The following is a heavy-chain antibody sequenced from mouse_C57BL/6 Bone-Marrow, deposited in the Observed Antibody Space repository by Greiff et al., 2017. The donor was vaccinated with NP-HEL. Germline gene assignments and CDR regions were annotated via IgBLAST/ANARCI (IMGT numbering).Heavy chain of an antibody. CDR2: IHPNSGST. V-gene: IGHV1-64*01. D-gene: IGHD2-3*01. CDR3: ARNGIYDGYYDRYFDY. CDR1: GYTFTSYW. J-gene: IGHJ2*01. Sequence: QVQLQQPGAELVKPGASVKLSCKASGYTFTSYWMHWVKQRPGQGLEWIGMIHPNSGSTNYNEKFKSKATLTVDKSSSTAYMQLSSLTSEDSAVYYCARNGIYDGYYDRYFDYWGQGTTLTVSS.